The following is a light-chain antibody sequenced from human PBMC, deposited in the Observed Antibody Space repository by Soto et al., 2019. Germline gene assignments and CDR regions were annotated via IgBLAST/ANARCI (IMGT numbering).Light chain of an antibody. CDR3: QQYNNWSPGYT. CDR2: GAS. Sequence: EIVMTQSPATLSVSPGERATLSCRASQSVSSNLAWYQQKPGQAPRLLIYGASTRGTGIPARFSGSGSGTEFTLTISSLQSEDFAGYYCQQYNNWSPGYTFGQGTKLEIK. CDR1: QSVSSN. V-gene: IGKV3-15*01. J-gene: IGKJ2*01.